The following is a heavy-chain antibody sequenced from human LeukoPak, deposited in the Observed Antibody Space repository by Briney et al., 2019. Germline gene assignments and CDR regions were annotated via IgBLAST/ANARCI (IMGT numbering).Heavy chain of an antibody. CDR2: VHHGGAS. Sequence: SGTLSLTCAVSGDSITSHSWWSWVRQPPGKGLEWIGEVHHGGASNYDPSLESRVTISVDKSKNRFSLNLRSVTAADTATYYRASHVTVLGTRGFDFWGRGTLVTVSS. CDR3: ASHVTVLGTRGFDF. J-gene: IGHJ4*02. D-gene: IGHD6-19*01. V-gene: IGHV4-4*02. CDR1: GDSITSHSW.